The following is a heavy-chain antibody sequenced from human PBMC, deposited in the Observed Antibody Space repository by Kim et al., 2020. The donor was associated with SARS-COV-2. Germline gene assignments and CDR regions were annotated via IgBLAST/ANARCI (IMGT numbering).Heavy chain of an antibody. D-gene: IGHD5-12*01. V-gene: IGHV3-30*02. Sequence: GRSTISRETSNNTLYLQMNSLRAEDTAVYYCAKDLQGGRSRGYSGYELDYWGQGTLVTVSS. J-gene: IGHJ4*02. CDR3: AKDLQGGRSRGYSGYELDY.